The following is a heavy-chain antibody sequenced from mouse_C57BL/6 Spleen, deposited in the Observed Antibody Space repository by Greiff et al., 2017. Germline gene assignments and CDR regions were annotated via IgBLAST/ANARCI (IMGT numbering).Heavy chain of an antibody. CDR1: GFSLSTSGMG. V-gene: IGHV8-12*01. Sequence: QVTLKESGPGILQSSQTLSLTCSFSGFSLSTSGMGVSWIRQPSGKGLEWLAHIYWDDDKRYNPSLKSRLTISKDTSRNQVFLKITSVDTADTATYYWARRGGNYGFYYFDYWGQGTTLTVSS. J-gene: IGHJ2*01. CDR3: ARRGGNYGFYYFDY. D-gene: IGHD2-1*01. CDR2: IYWDDDK.